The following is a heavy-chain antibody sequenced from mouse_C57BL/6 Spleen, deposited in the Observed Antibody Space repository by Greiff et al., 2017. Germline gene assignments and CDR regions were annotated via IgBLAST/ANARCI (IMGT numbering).Heavy chain of an antibody. J-gene: IGHJ2*01. V-gene: IGHV5-9-1*02. CDR3: TRGLYYFDY. Sequence: EVQGVESGAGLVKPGGSLKLSCAASGFTFSSYALSWVRQTPEKRLAWVAYISSGGDYIYYADTVKGRFTISSNNARNTLYMLMSIQNSEDTAMYYCTRGLYYFDYWGQGTTLTVSS. CDR1: GFTFSSYA. CDR2: ISSGGDYI.